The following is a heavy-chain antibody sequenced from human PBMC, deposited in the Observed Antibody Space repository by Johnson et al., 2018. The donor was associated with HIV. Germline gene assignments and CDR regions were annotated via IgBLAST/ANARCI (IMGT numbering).Heavy chain of an antibody. CDR2: INWNSGSTI. V-gene: IGHV3-20*04. J-gene: IGHJ3*01. Sequence: VQLMESGGGVVRPGGSLRLSCAASGFSFDDYGMSWVRQVPGKGLEWVSGINWNSGSTIYYADSVRGRFSLSRDNAKKSLYLQMNSLRPADTALYYCARAFGSGGYTSSWYLGLGAFDLWGQGTLVTVSS. CDR3: ARAFGSGGYTSSWYLGLGAFDL. D-gene: IGHD6-13*01. CDR1: GFSFDDYG.